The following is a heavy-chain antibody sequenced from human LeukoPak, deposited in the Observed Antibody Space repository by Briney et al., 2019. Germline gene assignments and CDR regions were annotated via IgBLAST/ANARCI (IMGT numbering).Heavy chain of an antibody. D-gene: IGHD3-22*01. J-gene: IGHJ4*02. Sequence: PGGSLRLSCAGSGFTFNSYAMNWVRQAPGKGLEWVSGISDTGGSTYYTDSVKGRFTISRDNSKNTLYLQMNSLRDEDTAVYYCARDPYGYSQNYFDFWGQGTLVTVSS. CDR3: ARDPYGYSQNYFDF. CDR2: ISDTGGST. V-gene: IGHV3-23*01. CDR1: GFTFNSYA.